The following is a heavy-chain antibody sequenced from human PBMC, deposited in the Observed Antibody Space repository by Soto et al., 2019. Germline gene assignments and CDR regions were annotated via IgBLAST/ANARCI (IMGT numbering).Heavy chain of an antibody. V-gene: IGHV2-5*02. Sequence: SGPTLVNPTQTLTLTCTFSGFSLSTSGVGVGWIRQPPGKAPEWLALIYWDDDKRYSPSLKSRLTITEDTSKNQVVLTMTNMDPVDTATYYCARRQRTVYFDYWGQGTLVTVSS. J-gene: IGHJ4*02. CDR3: ARRQRTVYFDY. D-gene: IGHD4-17*01. CDR1: GFSLSTSGVG. CDR2: IYWDDDK.